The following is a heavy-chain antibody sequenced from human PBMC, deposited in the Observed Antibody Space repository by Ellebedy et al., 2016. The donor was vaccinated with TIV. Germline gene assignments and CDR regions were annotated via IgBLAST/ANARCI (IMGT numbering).Heavy chain of an antibody. Sequence: SETLSLTCAIYGGSFSDYYWTWIRQPPGKGLEWIGEIHPSGSTSYNPSLKSRVTISIDTSKNQFSLKLSSVTAADTAVYYCARGLDTAMSLGDWGQGTLVTVSS. CDR2: IHPSGST. CDR1: GGSFSDYY. V-gene: IGHV4-34*01. CDR3: ARGLDTAMSLGD. D-gene: IGHD5-18*01. J-gene: IGHJ4*02.